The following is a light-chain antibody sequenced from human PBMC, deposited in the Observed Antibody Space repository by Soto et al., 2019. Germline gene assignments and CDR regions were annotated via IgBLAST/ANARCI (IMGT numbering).Light chain of an antibody. J-gene: IGKJ1*01. Sequence: EIVMTQSPATLSVSPGERATLSCRASQSVSSNLAWYQRKPGQAPRLLIYGASTRATGIPARFSGSGSGTEFTLTISSRQSEDFAVYYCQQYNNWPPWTFGQGTKVEIK. CDR1: QSVSSN. CDR2: GAS. V-gene: IGKV3-15*01. CDR3: QQYNNWPPWT.